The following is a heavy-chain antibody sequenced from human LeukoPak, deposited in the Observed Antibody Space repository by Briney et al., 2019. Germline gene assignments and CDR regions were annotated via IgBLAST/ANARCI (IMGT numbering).Heavy chain of an antibody. CDR2: ISYDGSNK. CDR3: TTARRYYDFWSGYSDFDY. D-gene: IGHD3-3*01. J-gene: IGHJ4*02. CDR1: GFTFSSHA. V-gene: IGHV3-30-3*01. Sequence: GSLRLSCAASGFTFSSHAMHWVRQAPGKGLEWVAVISYDGSNKYNADSVKGRFTISRDNSRNTLYLQMNSLKTEDTAVYYCTTARRYYDFWSGYSDFDYWGQGTLVTVSS.